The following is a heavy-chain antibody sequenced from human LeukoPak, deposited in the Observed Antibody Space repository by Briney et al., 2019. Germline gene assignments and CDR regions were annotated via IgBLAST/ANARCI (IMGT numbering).Heavy chain of an antibody. D-gene: IGHD1-26*01. Sequence: SETLSLTCSVSGVSISCSADYWGWIRQPPGKGLEWIGNIYYSGRTCYNPSLESRITISVDTSKNQFSLKLNSVTAADTAIYYCARQLYSGSYPSWGQGTVVTVSS. J-gene: IGHJ5*02. CDR2: IYYSGRT. V-gene: IGHV4-39*01. CDR1: GVSISCSADY. CDR3: ARQLYSGSYPS.